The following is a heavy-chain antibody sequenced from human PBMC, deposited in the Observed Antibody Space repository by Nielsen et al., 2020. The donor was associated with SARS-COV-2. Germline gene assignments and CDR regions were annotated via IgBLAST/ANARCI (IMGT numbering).Heavy chain of an antibody. J-gene: IGHJ4*02. CDR1: GFTFSSYA. V-gene: IGHV3-30-3*01. CDR3: ARTSAPRYYYGSGSYYELDY. Sequence: GESLKISCAASGFTFSSYAMHWVRQAPGKGLEWVAVISYDGSNKYYADSVKGRFTISRDNSKNTLYLQMNSLRAEDTAVYYCARTSAPRYYYGSGSYYELDYWGQGTLVTVSS. D-gene: IGHD3-10*01. CDR2: ISYDGSNK.